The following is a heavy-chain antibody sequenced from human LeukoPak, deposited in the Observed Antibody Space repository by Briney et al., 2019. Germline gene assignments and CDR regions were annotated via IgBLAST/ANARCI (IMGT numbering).Heavy chain of an antibody. CDR3: ARGGPWLSDAFDI. CDR2: IYSGGST. D-gene: IGHD3-10*01. J-gene: IGHJ3*02. Sequence: GGSVRLVCAASGFPVSSKYMSWVGQPPGRGREGVSVIYSGGSTYYADSVKGRFTISRDNSKHPLYLQMNSLRAEDTAVYYCARGGPWLSDAFDIWGQGTMVTVSS. CDR1: GFPVSSKY. V-gene: IGHV3-53*01.